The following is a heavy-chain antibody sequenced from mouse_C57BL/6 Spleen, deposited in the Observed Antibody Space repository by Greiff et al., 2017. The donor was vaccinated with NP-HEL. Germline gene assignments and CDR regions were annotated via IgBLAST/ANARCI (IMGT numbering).Heavy chain of an antibody. Sequence: QVQLKESGAELARPGASVKLSCKASGYTFTSSGISWVKQRTGQGLEWIGEIYPRSGNTYYNEKFKGKATLTADKSSSTAYMELRSLTSEDSAVYFCARKGAYWGQGTLVTVSA. J-gene: IGHJ3*01. CDR1: GYTFTSSG. V-gene: IGHV1-81*01. CDR3: ARKGAY. CDR2: IYPRSGNT.